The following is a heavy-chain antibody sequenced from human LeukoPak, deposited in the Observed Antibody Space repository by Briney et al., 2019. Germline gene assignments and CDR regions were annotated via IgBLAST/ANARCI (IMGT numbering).Heavy chain of an antibody. J-gene: IGHJ4*02. D-gene: IGHD3-10*01. CDR1: GGSISFYY. V-gene: IGHV4-4*07. CDR3: ARQDYYGQIDY. Sequence: TSETLSLTCTVSGGSISFYYWNWIRQPAGKRLEWIGRIYTSGSTNCNPSLKSRVTMSVDTSKNQFSLKLSSVTAADTAVYYCARQDYYGQIDYWGQGTLVTVSS. CDR2: IYTSGST.